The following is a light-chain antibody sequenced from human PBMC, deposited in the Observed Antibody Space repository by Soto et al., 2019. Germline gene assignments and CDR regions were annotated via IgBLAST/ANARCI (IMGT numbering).Light chain of an antibody. CDR1: QSVLYNSNNKNH. J-gene: IGKJ1*01. V-gene: IGKV4-1*01. CDR3: MQGTHCRT. CDR2: GAS. Sequence: DFVMTQAPDSLAVSLGERATINCKSSQSVLYNSNNKNHLGWFQQKPGHPPKLLIYGASFRPSGVPDRFSGSGSGTDFTLKISRVEAEDVGVYYCMQGTHCRTFGQGTKVEIK.